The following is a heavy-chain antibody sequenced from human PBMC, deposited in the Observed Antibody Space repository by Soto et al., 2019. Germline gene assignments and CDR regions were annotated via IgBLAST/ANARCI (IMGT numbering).Heavy chain of an antibody. CDR3: ARHRYSSSWYYYYGMDV. CDR2: IYPGDSDT. D-gene: IGHD6-13*01. CDR1: GYSFTSYW. J-gene: IGHJ6*02. V-gene: IGHV5-51*01. Sequence: GQALKISCKGSGYSFTSYWICWVRQMPGKGLEWMGIIYPGDSDTRYSPSFQGQVTISADKSISTAYLQWSSLKASDTAMYYCARHRYSSSWYYYYGMDVWGQGTTVTVSS.